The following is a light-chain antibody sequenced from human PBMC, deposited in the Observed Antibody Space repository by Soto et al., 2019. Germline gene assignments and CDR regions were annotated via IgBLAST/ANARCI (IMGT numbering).Light chain of an antibody. CDR2: SAS. V-gene: IGKV1-39*01. CDR3: QQSFTVPIT. Sequence: DIPMTHSPSPLSASLGDRVIITFRASQSINRRLAWYQQKPGKAPKFLIYSASSLQRGVPSRFRGSGSGTDFTLTITGLQPEDFATYYCQQSFTVPITFGQGTRLEI. J-gene: IGKJ5*01. CDR1: QSINRR.